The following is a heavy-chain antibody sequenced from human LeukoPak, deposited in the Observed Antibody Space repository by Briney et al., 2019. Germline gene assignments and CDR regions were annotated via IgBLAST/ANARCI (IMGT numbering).Heavy chain of an antibody. Sequence: PSETLSLTCTVFGGSIRNYYWRWIRQPPGKGLEWIGYIYYSGTTKYNPSLKSRVTISVDTSKNQFSLKLSSVTAADTAVYYCARHLGYCSSTSCYPWFDTWGQGTLVTVSS. CDR2: IYYSGTT. D-gene: IGHD2-2*01. J-gene: IGHJ5*02. V-gene: IGHV4-59*01. CDR3: ARHLGYCSSTSCYPWFDT. CDR1: GGSIRNYY.